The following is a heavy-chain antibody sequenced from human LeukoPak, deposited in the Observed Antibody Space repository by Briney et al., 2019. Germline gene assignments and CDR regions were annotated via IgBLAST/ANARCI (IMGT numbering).Heavy chain of an antibody. CDR1: GGTSRSYA. CDR3: ARDRVWFGESFDY. Sequence: ASVKVSCKASGGTSRSYAISWVRQAPGQGLEWMGGIIPIFGTANYAQKFQGRVTITADESTSTAYMEPSSLRSEDTAVYYCARDRVWFGESFDYWGQGTLVTVSS. J-gene: IGHJ4*02. CDR2: IIPIFGTA. V-gene: IGHV1-69*13. D-gene: IGHD3-10*01.